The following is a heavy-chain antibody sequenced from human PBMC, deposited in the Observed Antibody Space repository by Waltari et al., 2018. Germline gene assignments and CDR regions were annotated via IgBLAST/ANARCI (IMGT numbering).Heavy chain of an antibody. Sequence: QVQLQESGPGLVKPSETLSLTCAVSGYSISIAYYLGWIRQPPGKGLEWIGSIYHSGSTYYNPSLKSRVTISVDTSKNQFSLKLSSVTAADTAVYYCARHAVSWGSDYWGQVTLVTVSS. CDR3: ARHAVSWGSDY. CDR1: GYSISIAYY. V-gene: IGHV4-38-2*01. J-gene: IGHJ4*02. CDR2: IYHSGST. D-gene: IGHD7-27*01.